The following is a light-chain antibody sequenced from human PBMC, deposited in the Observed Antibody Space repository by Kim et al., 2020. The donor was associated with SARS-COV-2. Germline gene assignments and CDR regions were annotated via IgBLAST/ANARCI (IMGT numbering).Light chain of an antibody. CDR3: QQDYNLPT. CDR1: QGVSSSY. Sequence: LGDLATLTCRPSQGVSSSYVTLYQQKPGQAPRLLIYGASTRATGIPARFSGSGSGTDFTLTISRLQPEDFAVYYCQQDYNLPTFGQGTKVDIK. CDR2: GAS. J-gene: IGKJ1*01. V-gene: IGKV3D-7*01.